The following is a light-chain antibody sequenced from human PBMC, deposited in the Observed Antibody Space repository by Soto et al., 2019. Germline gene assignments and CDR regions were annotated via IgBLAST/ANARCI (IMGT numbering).Light chain of an antibody. J-gene: IGLJ2*01. CDR2: EGS. CDR3: CSYAGETTSV. V-gene: IGLV2-23*01. Sequence: QSALTQPASVSGSPGQSITISCTGTSSDVGSYNLVSWYQQYPGKAPKLMIYEGSKRPSGVSNRFSGSKSGNTASLTISGLHAEDEAVYYCCSYAGETTSVFGGGTEVTVL. CDR1: SSDVGSYNL.